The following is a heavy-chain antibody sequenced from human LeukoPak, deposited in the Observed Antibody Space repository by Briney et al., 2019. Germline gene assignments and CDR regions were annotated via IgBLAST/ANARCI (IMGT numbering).Heavy chain of an antibody. CDR3: AKDDSGYAGLLDY. V-gene: IGHV3-74*01. Sequence: PGGSLRLSCAASGFTFSSYWLHWVRQAPGKGLVWVSRIKGDERSTNYADSVKGRFTISRDNAKNPLYLQMNTLRAEDTALYYCAKDDSGYAGLLDYWGQGTLVTVSS. J-gene: IGHJ4*02. D-gene: IGHD5-12*01. CDR2: IKGDERST. CDR1: GFTFSSYW.